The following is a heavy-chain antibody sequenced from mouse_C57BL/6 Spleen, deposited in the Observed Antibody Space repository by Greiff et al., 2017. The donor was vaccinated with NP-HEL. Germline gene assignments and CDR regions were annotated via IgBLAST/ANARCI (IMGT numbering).Heavy chain of an antibody. CDR2: IYPGSGNT. Sequence: VQLQQSGAELVRPGASVKLSCKASGYTFTDYYINWVKQRPGQGLEWIARIYPGSGNTYYNEKFKGKATLTAEKSSSTAYMQLSSRTSEDSAVYFCARAGSNWGRYCDVWGTGTTVTVSS. CDR1: GYTFTDYY. D-gene: IGHD4-1*01. CDR3: ARAGSNWGRYCDV. J-gene: IGHJ1*03. V-gene: IGHV1-76*01.